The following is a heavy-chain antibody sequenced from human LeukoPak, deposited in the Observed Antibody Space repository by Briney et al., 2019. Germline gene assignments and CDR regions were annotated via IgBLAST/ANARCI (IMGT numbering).Heavy chain of an antibody. CDR1: GFTVSSNY. CDR2: IYSGGST. CDR3: ARDSPGSSSVGTLDY. V-gene: IGHV3-66*01. D-gene: IGHD6-6*01. Sequence: GGSLRLSCAASGFTVSSNYMSWVRQAPGKGLEWVSVIYSGGSTYYADSVKGRFTISRDNSKNTLYLQMNSLRAEGTAVYYCARDSPGSSSVGTLDYWGQGTLVTVSS. J-gene: IGHJ4*02.